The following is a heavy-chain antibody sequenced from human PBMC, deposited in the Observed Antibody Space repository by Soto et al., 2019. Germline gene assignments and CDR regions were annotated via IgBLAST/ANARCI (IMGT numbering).Heavy chain of an antibody. J-gene: IGHJ5*02. V-gene: IGHV4-31*03. CDR3: ARAAHYSSPFRWFDP. CDR2: IYYSGST. Sequence: QVQLQESGPGLVKPSQTLSLTCTVSGGSISSGGYYWSWIRQHPGKGLEWIGYIYYSGSTYYNPSLKSRVTISVDTSKNQFSLKLSCVTAADTAVYYSARAAHYSSPFRWFDPWGQRTLVTVSS. D-gene: IGHD6-13*01. CDR1: GGSISSGGYY.